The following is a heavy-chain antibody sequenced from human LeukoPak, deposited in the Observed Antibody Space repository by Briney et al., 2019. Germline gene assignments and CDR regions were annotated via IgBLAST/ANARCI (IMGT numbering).Heavy chain of an antibody. CDR2: IYHSGST. D-gene: IGHD3-9*01. CDR1: GGSISSGGYS. Sequence: SQTLSLTCAVSGGSISSGGYSWSWIRQPPGKGLEWIGYIYHSGSTYYNPSLKSRVTISVDRSKNQFSLKLSSVTAADTAVYYCARGRLVQDAFDIWGQGTMVTVSS. J-gene: IGHJ3*02. V-gene: IGHV4-30-2*01. CDR3: ARGRLVQDAFDI.